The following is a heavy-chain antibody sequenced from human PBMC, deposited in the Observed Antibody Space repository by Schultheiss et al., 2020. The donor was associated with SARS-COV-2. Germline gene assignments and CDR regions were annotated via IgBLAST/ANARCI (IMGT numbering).Heavy chain of an antibody. CDR3: VKEGSEWILVQN. V-gene: IGHV3-64D*06. CDR1: GFTFSSYA. D-gene: IGHD5-18*01. Sequence: GESLKISCSASGFTFSSYAMHWVRQAPGKGLEYVSAISSNGGSTYYADSVKGRFTISRDNSKNTLYLQMSSLRAEDTAVYYCVKEGSEWILVQNWGQGTLVTVSS. CDR2: ISSNGGST. J-gene: IGHJ1*01.